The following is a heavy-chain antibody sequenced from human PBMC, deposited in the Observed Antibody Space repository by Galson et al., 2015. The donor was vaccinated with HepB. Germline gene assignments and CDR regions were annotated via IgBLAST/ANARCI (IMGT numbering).Heavy chain of an antibody. D-gene: IGHD2-2*01. CDR3: ARDSDWRGSISNYFDY. V-gene: IGHV3-21*01. Sequence: SLRLSCAASGFTFTSYSMNWVRQAPGKGLEWVSSISSSSSYIYYADSVKGPFTISRDNAKNSLYLQMNSLRAEDTAVYYCARDSDWRGSISNYFDYWGQGTLVTVSS. J-gene: IGHJ4*02. CDR1: GFTFTSYS. CDR2: ISSSSSYI.